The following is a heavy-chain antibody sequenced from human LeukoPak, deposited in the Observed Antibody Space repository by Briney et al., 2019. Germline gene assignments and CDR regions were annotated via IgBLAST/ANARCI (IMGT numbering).Heavy chain of an antibody. D-gene: IGHD2-15*01. CDR1: GYTFTGYY. J-gene: IGHJ6*03. CDR2: INPNSGGT. CDR3: ARYCSGGSCYSGYYYMDV. Sequence: ASVKVSCKASGYTFTGYYMHWVRQAPGQGLEWMGRINPNSGGTNYAQKFQGGVTMTRDTSISTAYMELSRLRSDDTAVYYCARYCSGGSCYSGYYYMDVWGKGTTVTVSS. V-gene: IGHV1-2*06.